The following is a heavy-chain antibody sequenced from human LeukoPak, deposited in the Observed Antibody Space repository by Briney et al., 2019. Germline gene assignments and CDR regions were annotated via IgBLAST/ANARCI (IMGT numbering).Heavy chain of an antibody. J-gene: IGHJ5*02. D-gene: IGHD3-10*01. CDR3: ARDPALWFGDPEGWFDP. V-gene: IGHV4-39*07. CDR1: GVSISTSRYY. CDR2: IYYTGPT. Sequence: PSETLSLTCTVSGVSISTSRYYWGWIRQPPGKGLEWIGNIYYTGPTYYNASLESRVTISLDTSKNQFFLKLSSVTAADTAVYYCARDPALWFGDPEGWFDPWGQGTLVTVSS.